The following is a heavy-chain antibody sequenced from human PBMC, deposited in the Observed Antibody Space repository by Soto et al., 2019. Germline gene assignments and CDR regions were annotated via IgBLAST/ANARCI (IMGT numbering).Heavy chain of an antibody. CDR2: IGPDGSST. D-gene: IGHD1-1*01. Sequence: GGSLRLSCTASEGTFSSHWMHWVRPAPGKGLVWVSHIGPDGSSTRDADSVQGRFTISRDNARNTLYLQMNSLRDEDTAVYYCARDNNWSYDDWGQGILVTFAS. V-gene: IGHV3-74*01. CDR1: EGTFSSHW. J-gene: IGHJ4*02. CDR3: ARDNNWSYDD.